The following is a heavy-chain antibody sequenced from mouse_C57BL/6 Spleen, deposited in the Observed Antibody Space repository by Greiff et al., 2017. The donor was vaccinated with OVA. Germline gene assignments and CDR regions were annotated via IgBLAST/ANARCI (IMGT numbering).Heavy chain of an antibody. Sequence: EVQRVESGGDLVKPGGSLKLSCAASGFTFSSYGMSWVRQTPDKRLEWVATISSGGSYTYYPDSVKGRFTISRDNAKNTLYLQMSIMKSEDTAMYYCARHWEYGLGFAYWGQVTLVSVSA. CDR2: ISSGGSYT. J-gene: IGHJ3*01. D-gene: IGHD1-1*02. CDR3: ARHWEYGLGFAY. V-gene: IGHV5-6*01. CDR1: GFTFSSYG.